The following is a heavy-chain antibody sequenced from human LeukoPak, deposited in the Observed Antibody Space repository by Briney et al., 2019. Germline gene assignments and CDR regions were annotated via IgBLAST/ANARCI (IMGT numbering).Heavy chain of an antibody. Sequence: SETLSLTCTVSGYSISSGYYWGWIRQPPGKGLEWIGSIYHSGSTYYNPSLKSRVTISVDTSKNQFSLKLSSVTAADTAVYYCAGDIVVAPAATQGGAFDIWGQGTMVTVSS. V-gene: IGHV4-38-2*02. D-gene: IGHD2-2*01. J-gene: IGHJ3*02. CDR2: IYHSGST. CDR1: GYSISSGYY. CDR3: AGDIVVAPAATQGGAFDI.